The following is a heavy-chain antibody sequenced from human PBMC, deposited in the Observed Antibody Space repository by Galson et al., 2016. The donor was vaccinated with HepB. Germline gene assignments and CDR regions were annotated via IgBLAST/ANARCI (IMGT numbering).Heavy chain of an antibody. CDR3: AKNGNYYSS. CDR1: GLTFSSYT. CDR2: VSGSATGT. V-gene: IGHV3-23*01. J-gene: IGHJ5*02. D-gene: IGHD3-10*01. Sequence: LRLSCAASGLTFSSYTMTWVRQAPGKGLEWVSSVSGSATGTYYADSVKGRFTISRDNSKNTLYLQMNSLRAEDSAVYYCAKNGNYYSSWGQGTLVTVSS.